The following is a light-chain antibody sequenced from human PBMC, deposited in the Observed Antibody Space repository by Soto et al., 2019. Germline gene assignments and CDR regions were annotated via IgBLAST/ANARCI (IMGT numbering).Light chain of an antibody. CDR2: KAS. CDR1: QYISSW. Sequence: DIQMTQSPSTLSASVGDRVTITCRARQYISSWLAWYQQKPGKAPKLLIYKASSLESGVPSRFSGSGSGTEFTLTISSLQPDDCATYYCQKYNSQRTFGQGTKVEIK. V-gene: IGKV1-5*03. CDR3: QKYNSQRT. J-gene: IGKJ1*01.